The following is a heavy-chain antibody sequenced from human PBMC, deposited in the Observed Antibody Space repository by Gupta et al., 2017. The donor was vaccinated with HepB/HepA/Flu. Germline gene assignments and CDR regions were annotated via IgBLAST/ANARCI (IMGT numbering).Heavy chain of an antibody. Sequence: VQLVQSGAVVKKPGSSVRVSCKTSGGSLNNHTFIWVRQAPGQGLEWLGGIIPLFGTPHYAQKYQDRVTITADRITTTTYLELSSLKSDDTAVFYCATWDKGDPWDFDYWGQGTLVTGSS. V-gene: IGHV1-69*06. D-gene: IGHD1-26*01. CDR3: ATWDKGDPWDFDY. J-gene: IGHJ4*02. CDR1: GGSLNNHT. CDR2: IIPLFGTP.